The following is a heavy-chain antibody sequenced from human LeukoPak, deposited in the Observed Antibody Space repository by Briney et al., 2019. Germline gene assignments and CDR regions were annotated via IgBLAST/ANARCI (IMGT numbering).Heavy chain of an antibody. Sequence: ASVKVSCKASGYTFTSYGISWVRQAPGQGLEWMGWINAYNGNTNYAQKLQGRVTMTTDTSTSTAYMELRSLRSDDTAVYYCARETYYYVSSVYYSEDYWGQGTLVTVSS. CDR3: ARETYYYVSSVYYSEDY. CDR1: GYTFTSYG. J-gene: IGHJ4*02. V-gene: IGHV1-18*01. CDR2: INAYNGNT. D-gene: IGHD3-22*01.